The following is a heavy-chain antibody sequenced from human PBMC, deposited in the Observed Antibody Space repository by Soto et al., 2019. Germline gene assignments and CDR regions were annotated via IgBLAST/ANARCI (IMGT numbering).Heavy chain of an antibody. CDR3: VRPYYSSSWFPFDR. CDR2: IDSGDGTT. D-gene: IGHD6-13*01. J-gene: IGHJ4*02. Sequence: PGGSLRLSCTGSGFDFGDYYMSWIRQAPGKGLEWVSYIDSGDGTTYYTDSVTGRFTISRDNAKKTVYLQMSSLRVEDTALYYCVRPYYSSSWFPFDRWGQGTLVTSPQ. CDR1: GFDFGDYY. V-gene: IGHV3-11*01.